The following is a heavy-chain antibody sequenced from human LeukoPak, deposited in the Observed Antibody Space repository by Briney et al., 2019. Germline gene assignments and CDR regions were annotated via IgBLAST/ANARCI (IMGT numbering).Heavy chain of an antibody. CDR1: AFSISGYA. Sequence: PGGSLRVSCAASAFSISGYALSWVRQAPGKGLEWVSSISGAGVSANYADSVRGRFTISRDNSKKTVYLQMSSLRAEDTAIYYCATSEIAPYYFDNWGQGTQVTVPS. D-gene: IGHD3-16*01. CDR3: ATSEIAPYYFDN. J-gene: IGHJ4*02. CDR2: ISGAGVSA. V-gene: IGHV3-23*01.